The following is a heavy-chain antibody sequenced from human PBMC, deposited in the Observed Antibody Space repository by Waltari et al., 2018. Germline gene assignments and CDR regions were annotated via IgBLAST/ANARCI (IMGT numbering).Heavy chain of an antibody. D-gene: IGHD5-18*01. Sequence: EVQLVQSGAEVKKPGESLKISCKGSGYSFPSYWIGWVRQMPGKGLEWVGVIYPGDSDTRYIPPFQGQVTISADKSINTAYLQWASLKASDTAMYYCATSGYSYGSKLDYWGQGTLVTVSS. CDR2: IYPGDSDT. J-gene: IGHJ4*02. CDR1: GYSFPSYW. V-gene: IGHV5-51*03. CDR3: ATSGYSYGSKLDY.